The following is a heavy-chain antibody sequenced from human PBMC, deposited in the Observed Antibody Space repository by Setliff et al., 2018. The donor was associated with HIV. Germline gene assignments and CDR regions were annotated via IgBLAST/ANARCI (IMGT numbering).Heavy chain of an antibody. J-gene: IGHJ3*02. Sequence: SETLSLTCTVSGGSISTSSYYWGWIRQPPGKGLGWIGSIYSSGNTYYSPSLKNRVSMSVDRSRNQFSLKLSSVTAAETAVYYCARLFQWMSYSFDIWGQGTMVTVSS. D-gene: IGHD5-12*01. CDR3: ARLFQWMSYSFDI. CDR1: GGSISTSSYY. CDR2: IYSSGNT. V-gene: IGHV4-39*01.